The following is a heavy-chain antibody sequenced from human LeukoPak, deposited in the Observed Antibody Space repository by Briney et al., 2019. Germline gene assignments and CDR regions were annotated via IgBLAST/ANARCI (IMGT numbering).Heavy chain of an antibody. V-gene: IGHV3-33*01. D-gene: IGHD5-12*01. CDR1: GFTFGGFG. Sequence: PGRSLRLSCAASGFTFGGFGMHWVRQAPGKGLEWVAVIWYDGSNKYYADSVKGRFTISRDNSKNTLFLQMNSLRAEDTAVYFCARGPSAYDLGYFDYWGQGTLVTVSS. CDR3: ARGPSAYDLGYFDY. J-gene: IGHJ4*02. CDR2: IWYDGSNK.